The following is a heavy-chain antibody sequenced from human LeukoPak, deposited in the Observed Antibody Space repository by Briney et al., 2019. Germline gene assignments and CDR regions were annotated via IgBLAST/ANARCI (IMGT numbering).Heavy chain of an antibody. CDR3: ARAARARTYYYDSSGPGGFDY. Sequence: PGGSLRLSCAASGFTVSSNYMSWVRQAPGKGLEWVSVIYSGGSTYYADSVKGRFTISRHNSKNTLYLQMNSLRAEHTAVYYCARAARARTYYYDSSGPGGFDYWGQGTLVTVSS. CDR2: IYSGGST. J-gene: IGHJ4*02. V-gene: IGHV3-53*04. D-gene: IGHD3-22*01. CDR1: GFTVSSNY.